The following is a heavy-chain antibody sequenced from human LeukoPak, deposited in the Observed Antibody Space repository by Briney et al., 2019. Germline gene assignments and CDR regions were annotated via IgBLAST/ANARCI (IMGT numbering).Heavy chain of an antibody. D-gene: IGHD2-15*01. CDR3: AREQLYCSGGSCYSVSDY. CDR2: ISAYNGNT. Sequence: ASVKVSCKASGYTFTSYGISWVRQAPGQGLEWIGWISAYNGNTNYAQKLQGRVTMTTDTSTSTAYMELRSLRSDDTAVYYCAREQLYCSGGSCYSVSDYWGQGTLVTVSS. CDR1: GYTFTSYG. V-gene: IGHV1-18*01. J-gene: IGHJ4*02.